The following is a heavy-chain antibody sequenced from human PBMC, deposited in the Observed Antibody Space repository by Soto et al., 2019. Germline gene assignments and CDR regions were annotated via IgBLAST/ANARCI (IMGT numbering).Heavy chain of an antibody. J-gene: IGHJ4*02. CDR1: GFTFTSAW. D-gene: IGHD6-25*01. Sequence: ELQLVESGGGLVKPGGSLTLSCAASGFTFTSAWMSWVRQAPGKGLEWVGRIKSKTDGGTTDYAAPVKDRFTISRDDSISTLFLQMSTLRTEDTAVYYCAHAASGNWGQGTLVTVSS. V-gene: IGHV3-15*01. CDR2: IKSKTDGGTT. CDR3: AHAASGN.